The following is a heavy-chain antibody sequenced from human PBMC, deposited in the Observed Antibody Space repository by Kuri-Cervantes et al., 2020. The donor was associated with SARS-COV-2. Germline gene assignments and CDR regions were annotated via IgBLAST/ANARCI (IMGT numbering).Heavy chain of an antibody. D-gene: IGHD1-26*01. CDR2: IRYDGSNK. J-gene: IGHJ5*02. V-gene: IGHV3-30*02. CDR1: GFTFSNYG. Sequence: GESLKISCAASGFTFSNYGMHWVRQAPGKGLEWVAFIRYDGSNKYYADSVKGRFTISRDNSKNTLYLQMNSLRAEDTAVYYCGREDWFDPWGQGTLVTVSS. CDR3: GREDWFDP.